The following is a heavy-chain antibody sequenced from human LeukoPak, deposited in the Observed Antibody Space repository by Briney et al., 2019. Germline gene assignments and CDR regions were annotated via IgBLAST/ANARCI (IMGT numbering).Heavy chain of an antibody. CDR1: GDSISSSNW. V-gene: IGHV4-4*02. D-gene: IGHD2-21*02. CDR3: ARHPLDIVMVTPIRGGLDY. J-gene: IGHJ4*02. Sequence: SETLSLTCAVSGDSISSSNWWNWVRQPPGKGLEWIGEIYHSGTTNYNPSLKSRVTISVDSSKNQFSLKLSSVTAADTAIYYCARHPLDIVMVTPIRGGLDYWGQGTLVTVSS. CDR2: IYHSGTT.